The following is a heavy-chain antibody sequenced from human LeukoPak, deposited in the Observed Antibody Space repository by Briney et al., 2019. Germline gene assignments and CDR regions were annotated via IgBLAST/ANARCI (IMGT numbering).Heavy chain of an antibody. V-gene: IGHV4-4*07. CDR1: GGSFSTYY. CDR3: ARDAKYYYGSRTYFFFEY. CDR2: IYADKTT. J-gene: IGHJ4*02. Sequence: SETLSLTCSVSGGSFSTYYWSWIRQPAGKGLEWIGHIYADKTTDYNPSLESRVTMSIDTSRNQFSLKLSSVTAADTAVYYCARDAKYYYGSRTYFFFEYWGQGTLLSVSS. D-gene: IGHD3-10*01.